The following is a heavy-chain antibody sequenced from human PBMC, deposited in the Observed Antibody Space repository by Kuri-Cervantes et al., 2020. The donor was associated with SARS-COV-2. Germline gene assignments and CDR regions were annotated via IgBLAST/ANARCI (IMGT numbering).Heavy chain of an antibody. J-gene: IGHJ4*02. Sequence: LSLTSAASGFTFSSYSMNWVRQAPGKGLEWVSSISSSSSYIYYADSAKGRFTISRDNAKNSLYLQMNSLRAEDTAVYYCVSDGDHWNFDYWGQGTLVTVSS. V-gene: IGHV3-21*01. CDR1: GFTFSSYS. D-gene: IGHD1-1*01. CDR2: ISSSSSYI. CDR3: VSDGDHWNFDY.